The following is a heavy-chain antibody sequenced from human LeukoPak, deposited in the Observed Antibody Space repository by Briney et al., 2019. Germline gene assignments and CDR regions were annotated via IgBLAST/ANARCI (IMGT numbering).Heavy chain of an antibody. V-gene: IGHV3-30*02. D-gene: IGHD4-17*01. Sequence: GGSLRLSCAASGFTFSSYGMHWVRQAPGKGLEWVAFIRYDGSNKYYADSVKGRFTISRDNSKNTLYLQMNSLRAEDTAVYYCARGPRRDYGNYYYYMDVWGKGTTVTVSS. J-gene: IGHJ6*03. CDR3: ARGPRRDYGNYYYYMDV. CDR2: IRYDGSNK. CDR1: GFTFSSYG.